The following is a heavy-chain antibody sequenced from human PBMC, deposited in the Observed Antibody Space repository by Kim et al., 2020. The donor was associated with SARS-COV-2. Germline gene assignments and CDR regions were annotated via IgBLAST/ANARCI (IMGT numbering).Heavy chain of an antibody. V-gene: IGHV3-48*02. D-gene: IGHD6-19*01. CDR3: ARELQWVGIFVGMDV. Sequence: GGSLRLSCAASGFTFSSYSMNWVRQAPGKGLEWVSYISSSSSTIYYADSVKGRFTISRDNAKNSLYLQMNSLRDEDTAVYYCARELQWVGIFVGMDVWGQGTTVTVSS. CDR2: ISSSSSTI. CDR1: GFTFSSYS. J-gene: IGHJ6*02.